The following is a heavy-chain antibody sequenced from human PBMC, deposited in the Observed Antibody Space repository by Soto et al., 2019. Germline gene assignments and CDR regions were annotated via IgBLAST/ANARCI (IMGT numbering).Heavy chain of an antibody. Sequence: GGSLRLSCAASGFTFSSYEMNWVRQAPGKGLEWVSYISSSGSTIYYADSVKGRFTISRDNAKNSLYLQMNSLRAEDTAVYYCARGDSSGYYLDYWGQGTLVTVSS. CDR2: ISSSGSTI. D-gene: IGHD3-22*01. V-gene: IGHV3-48*03. CDR1: GFTFSSYE. J-gene: IGHJ4*02. CDR3: ARGDSSGYYLDY.